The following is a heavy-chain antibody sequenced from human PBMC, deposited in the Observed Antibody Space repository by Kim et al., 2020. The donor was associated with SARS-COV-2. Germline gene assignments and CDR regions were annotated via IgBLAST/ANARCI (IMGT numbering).Heavy chain of an antibody. J-gene: IGHJ4*01. D-gene: IGHD1-7*01. CDR1: GFTFSGFW. CDR3: TRAKIGTNAFDS. V-gene: IGHV3-74*03. CDR2: VNTDGSDT. Sequence: GGSLRLSCEASGFTFSGFWMDWVRQAPGKGLLWVSRVNTDGSDTTYADSVKGRFTVSRDNAKNTLYLQMNRLRADDTAVYYCTRAKIGTNAFDSWGHGIL.